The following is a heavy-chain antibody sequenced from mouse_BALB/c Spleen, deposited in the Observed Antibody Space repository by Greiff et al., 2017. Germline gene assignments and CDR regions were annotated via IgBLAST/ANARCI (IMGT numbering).Heavy chain of an antibody. CDR1: GFTFSSYG. V-gene: IGHV5-6-3*01. Sequence: EVKLVESGGGLVQPGGSLKLSCAASGFTFSSYGMSWVRQTPDKRLELVATINSNGGSTYYPDSVKGRFTISRDNAKNTLYLQMSRLKSEDTAMYYCARQKLSGYFYHAMDYWGQGTSVTVSS. CDR3: ARQKLSGYFYHAMDY. CDR2: INSNGGST. J-gene: IGHJ4*01. D-gene: IGHD1-1*01.